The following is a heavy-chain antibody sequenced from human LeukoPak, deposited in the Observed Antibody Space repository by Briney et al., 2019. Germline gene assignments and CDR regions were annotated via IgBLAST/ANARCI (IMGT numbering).Heavy chain of an antibody. V-gene: IGHV3-23*01. J-gene: IGHJ4*02. CDR3: AKVSLMMVRGFAWDFDY. Sequence: GGSLRLSCAASGFTFSSYAMSWVRQAPGKGLEWVSAISGSGGSTYYADSVKGRFTISRDNSKNTLYLQMNSLRAEDTAVYYCAKVSLMMVRGFAWDFDYWGQGTLVTVSS. CDR2: ISGSGGST. D-gene: IGHD3-10*01. CDR1: GFTFSSYA.